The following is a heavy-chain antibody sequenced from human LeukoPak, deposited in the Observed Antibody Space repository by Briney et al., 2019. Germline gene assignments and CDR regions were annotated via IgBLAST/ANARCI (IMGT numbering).Heavy chain of an antibody. D-gene: IGHD2-21*02. V-gene: IGHV3-30*02. J-gene: IGHJ4*02. CDR2: IHSDGSYK. CDR1: GFSFSGYG. CDR3: ARLQHFDY. Sequence: PGGSLRLSSAASGFSFSGYGMHWVRQAPGKGLEWVAFIHSDGSYKFYADSVKGRFTISRDNAKNSLYLQMNSLRAEDTAVYYCARLQHFDYWGQGTLVTVSS.